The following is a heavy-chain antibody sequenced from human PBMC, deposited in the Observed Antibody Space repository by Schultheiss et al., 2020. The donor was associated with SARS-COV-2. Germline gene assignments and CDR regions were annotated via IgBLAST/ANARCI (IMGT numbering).Heavy chain of an antibody. Sequence: SQTLSLTCTVSGGSISSSSYYWGWIRQPPGKGLEWIGSIYYSGSTNYNPSLKSRVTISVDTSKNQFSLKLSSVTAADTAVYYCARSARRPFDYWGQGTLVTVSS. CDR3: ARSARRPFDY. D-gene: IGHD6-6*01. CDR2: IYYSGST. CDR1: GGSISSSSYY. V-gene: IGHV4-39*07. J-gene: IGHJ4*02.